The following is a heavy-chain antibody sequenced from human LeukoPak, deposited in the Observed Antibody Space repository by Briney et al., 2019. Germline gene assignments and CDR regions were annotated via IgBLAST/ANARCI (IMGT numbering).Heavy chain of an antibody. CDR3: VRDRGGLPIVY. Sequence: GGSLRLSFAASGFTLSGYWMHWVRQVPGKGLVWVSRINTDGSTTTYAHSVQGRFTISRDNAKNTLYLQMKSLRAEDTAVYYCVRDRGGLPIVYWGQGSLVTVSS. V-gene: IGHV3-74*01. D-gene: IGHD3-10*01. CDR2: INTDGSTT. J-gene: IGHJ4*02. CDR1: GFTLSGYW.